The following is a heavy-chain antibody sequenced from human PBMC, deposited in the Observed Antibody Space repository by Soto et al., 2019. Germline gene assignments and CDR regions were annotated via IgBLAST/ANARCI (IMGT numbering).Heavy chain of an antibody. D-gene: IGHD6-19*01. CDR3: ARGYSSGSYPGGNWFDP. V-gene: IGHV1-2*04. J-gene: IGHJ5*02. CDR1: GYTFTGYY. CDR2: INPNSGGT. Sequence: ASVKVSCKASGYTFTGYYMHWVRQAPGQGLEWMGWINPNSGGTNYAQKFQGWVTMTRDTSISTAYMELSRLRSDDTAVYYCARGYSSGSYPGGNWFDPWGQGTLVTVSS.